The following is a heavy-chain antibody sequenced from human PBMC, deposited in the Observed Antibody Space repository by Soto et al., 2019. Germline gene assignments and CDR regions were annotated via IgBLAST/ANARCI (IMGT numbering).Heavy chain of an antibody. CDR3: AKDLGVLYYYYGMDV. V-gene: IGHV3-11*04. CDR2: ISDSGDTK. Sequence: QVLLVESGGGLVNPGGSLRLSCAASGFTFSDYYMSWIRQAPGKGLEWVSYISDSGDTKHYSDSVKGRFTVSRDNAKNSLYLQMNSLRAEDTAVYYCAKDLGVLYYYYGMDVWGQGTTVTVSS. D-gene: IGHD3-16*01. CDR1: GFTFSDYY. J-gene: IGHJ6*02.